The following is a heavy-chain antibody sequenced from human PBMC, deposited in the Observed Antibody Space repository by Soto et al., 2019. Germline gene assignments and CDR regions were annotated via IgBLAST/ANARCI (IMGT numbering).Heavy chain of an antibody. CDR3: ARITSDAGFGY. Sequence: SVKASSKAPRYTNISNDISSVRQSPGQGLEWMGWVSAYNGNANYAQKLQGRVTMTTDASTNTAYMELRSLRSDDTAVYYCARITSDAGFGYCGQGTLVTVSS. CDR1: RYTNISND. D-gene: IGHD2-2*01. CDR2: VSAYNGNA. J-gene: IGHJ4*02. V-gene: IGHV1-18*01.